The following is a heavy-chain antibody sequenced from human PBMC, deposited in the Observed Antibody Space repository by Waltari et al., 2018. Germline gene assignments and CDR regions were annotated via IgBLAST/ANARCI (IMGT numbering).Heavy chain of an antibody. CDR3: AKALGNGADDY. D-gene: IGHD2-8*01. J-gene: IGHJ4*02. CDR2: ISGRGGST. V-gene: IGHV3-23*01. CDR1: GFTFSSYA. Sequence: EVQLLESGGGLVQPGGSLRLSCAASGFTFSSYALSWVRQAPGKGLEWVSAISGRGGSTYYAEAVKGRFTISRDNAKNTLYLKMNSLRAEDTAVYYGAKALGNGADDYWGQGTLVTVSS.